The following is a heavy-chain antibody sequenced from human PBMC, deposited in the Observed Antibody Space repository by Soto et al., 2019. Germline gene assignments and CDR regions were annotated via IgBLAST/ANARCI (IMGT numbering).Heavy chain of an antibody. V-gene: IGHV1-18*01. J-gene: IGHJ6*02. CDR1: GYTFTSYG. CDR3: ARTTQQGYYYYYGMDV. D-gene: IGHD6-13*01. CDR2: ISAYNGNT. Sequence: GASVKVSCKASGYTFTSYGISWVRQAPGQGLEWMGWISAYNGNTNYAQKLQGRVTMATDTSTSTAYMELRSLRSDDTAVYYCARTTQQGYYYYYGMDVWGQGTTVTVS.